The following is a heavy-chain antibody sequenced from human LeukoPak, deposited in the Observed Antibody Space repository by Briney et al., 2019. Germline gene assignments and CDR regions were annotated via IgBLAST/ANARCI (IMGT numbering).Heavy chain of an antibody. D-gene: IGHD3-10*01. V-gene: IGHV3-23*01. Sequence: PGGSLRLSCAASGFTFSSYALTWVRQAPGKGLEWVSAISGSGDSTYYADSVKSRFTISRDNSKNTLYLQMNSLRAEDTAVYYCAKAPLYGSELDYWGLGTLVTVSS. CDR3: AKAPLYGSELDY. CDR1: GFTFSSYA. CDR2: ISGSGDST. J-gene: IGHJ4*02.